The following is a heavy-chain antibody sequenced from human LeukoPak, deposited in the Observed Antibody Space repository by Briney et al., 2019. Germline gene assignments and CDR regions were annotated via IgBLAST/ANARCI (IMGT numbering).Heavy chain of an antibody. J-gene: IGHJ4*02. V-gene: IGHV1-18*01. D-gene: IGHD6-19*01. Sequence: GASVKVSCKASGYTFTSYGISWVRQAPGQGLEWMGWISAYNGNTNYAQKLQDRVTMTADTSTSTAYMELRSLRSDDTAVYYCARASGIQWREGNFDSWGQGTLVTVSS. CDR1: GYTFTSYG. CDR2: ISAYNGNT. CDR3: ARASGIQWREGNFDS.